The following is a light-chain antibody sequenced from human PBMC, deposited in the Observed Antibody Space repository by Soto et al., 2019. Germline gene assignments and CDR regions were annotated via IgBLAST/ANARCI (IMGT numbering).Light chain of an antibody. CDR3: QQHDTRPTMT. CDR2: AAS. V-gene: IGKV1-33*01. CDR1: QDIDNY. J-gene: IGKJ5*01. Sequence: IQVTQSPSSLSASVGASVTITCRASQDIDNYLNWYQHRPGEAPKLLLYAASYLETGVSARFSGSGSGTDFSFTITSLRPEDSAKYYGQQHDTRPTMTFGQGTRLEIK.